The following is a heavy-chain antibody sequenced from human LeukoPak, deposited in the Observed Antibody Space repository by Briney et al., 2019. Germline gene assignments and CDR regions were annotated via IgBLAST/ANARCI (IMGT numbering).Heavy chain of an antibody. CDR3: AREAGFGDNWFDP. CDR2: ISNSGDTV. CDR1: GFAFRNYE. Sequence: PGGSLRLSCAASGFAFRNYEMNWVRQAPGKGLEWLSYISNSGDTVYYADSVKGRFTISRDNAQNSLYPQMNNLRAEDTALYYCAREAGFGDNWFDPWGQGTLVTVSS. V-gene: IGHV3-48*03. J-gene: IGHJ5*02. D-gene: IGHD1-14*01.